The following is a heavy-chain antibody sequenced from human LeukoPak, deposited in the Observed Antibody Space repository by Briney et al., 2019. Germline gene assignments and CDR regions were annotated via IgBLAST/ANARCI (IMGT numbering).Heavy chain of an antibody. CDR3: ARSLRGNGMDV. D-gene: IGHD4-17*01. CDR2: IYYSGSN. V-gene: IGHV4-59*01. CDR1: GGSISSYY. J-gene: IGHJ6*02. Sequence: SETLSLTCTVSGGSISSYYWSWVRQPPGKGLEWVGYIYYSGSNNYNPSLKSRVSISVDTSKNQFSLKLSSVTAADKAVYYCARSLRGNGMDVWGQGTTVTVSS.